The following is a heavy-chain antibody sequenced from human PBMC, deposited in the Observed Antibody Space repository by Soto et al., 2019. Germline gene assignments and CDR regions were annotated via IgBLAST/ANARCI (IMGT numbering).Heavy chain of an antibody. D-gene: IGHD3-22*01. J-gene: IGHJ6*02. CDR2: ISSSGSTI. V-gene: IGHV3-48*03. Sequence: EVQLVESGGGLVQPGGSLRLSCAASGFTFSSYEMNWVRQAPGKGLEWVSYISSSGSTIYYADSVKGRFTISRDNATNSLYLQMNSLRAEDTAVYYCASPSGGRYESSGYDVWGQGTTVTVSS. CDR1: GFTFSSYE. CDR3: ASPSGGRYESSGYDV.